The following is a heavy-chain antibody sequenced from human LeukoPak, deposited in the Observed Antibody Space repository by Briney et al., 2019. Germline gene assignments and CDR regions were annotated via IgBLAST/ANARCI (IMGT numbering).Heavy chain of an antibody. D-gene: IGHD3-16*01. Sequence: GGSLRLSCVASGFTFSSYAMSWVRQAPGKGLEWVSAIGGSGGSTYYADSVKGRFTISRDNSKNTLYLQMNSLRAEDTAVYYCAKRIYDYAWGSYTDAFDIWGQGTMVTVSS. CDR3: AKRIYDYAWGSYTDAFDI. CDR1: GFTFSSYA. CDR2: IGGSGGST. V-gene: IGHV3-23*01. J-gene: IGHJ3*02.